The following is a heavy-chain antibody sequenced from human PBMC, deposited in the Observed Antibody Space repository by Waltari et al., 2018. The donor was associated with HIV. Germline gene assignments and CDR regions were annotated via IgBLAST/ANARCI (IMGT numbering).Heavy chain of an antibody. V-gene: IGHV3-48*04. J-gene: IGHJ3*02. Sequence: EVQVVESGGGLVQPGGSLRLSCTASGFTFSNFGMNWVRQAPGKGLGWSSYISSSRSTIYADSVKGRFTISRDNAKNSLYLQMNSLRVEDTAVYYCARLVYTGSYIDSFDIWGQGTKATVSS. CDR1: GFTFSNFG. CDR2: ISSSRST. CDR3: ARLVYTGSYIDSFDI. D-gene: IGHD1-26*01.